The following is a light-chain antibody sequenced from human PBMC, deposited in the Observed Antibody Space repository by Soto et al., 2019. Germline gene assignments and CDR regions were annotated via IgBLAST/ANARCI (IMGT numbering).Light chain of an antibody. CDR3: QQTYTPPAT. CDR1: QSIDTH. V-gene: IGKV1-39*01. J-gene: IGKJ1*01. Sequence: DIRMTQSPSSLSASVGDRVTIACRASQSIDTHLNWYQQHPGKAPNALIYEASNLQSGVPSRFSGSGSGTDFTLPISGLQPDDSATYYCQQTYTPPATFGHGTKVEIK. CDR2: EAS.